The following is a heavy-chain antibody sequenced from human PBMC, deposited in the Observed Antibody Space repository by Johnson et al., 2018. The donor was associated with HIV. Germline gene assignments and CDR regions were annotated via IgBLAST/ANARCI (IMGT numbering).Heavy chain of an antibody. J-gene: IGHJ3*02. V-gene: IGHV3-33*08. CDR1: GFTFSSYA. CDR3: TTDDVVPPAFDI. D-gene: IGHD2-15*01. CDR2: IWYDGSDK. Sequence: QMQLVESGGGVVQPGRSLRLSCAASGFTFSSYAMHWVRQAPGKGLEWVAVIWYDGSDKYYADSVKGRFTISRDNSRNTVYLQMNSLKTEDTAVYYCTTDDVVPPAFDIWGQGTMVTVSS.